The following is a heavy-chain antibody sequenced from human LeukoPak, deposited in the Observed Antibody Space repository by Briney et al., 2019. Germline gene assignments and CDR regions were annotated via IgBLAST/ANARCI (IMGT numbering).Heavy chain of an antibody. J-gene: IGHJ6*02. CDR1: GYTFTSYG. Sequence: ASVKVSCKASGYTFTSYGISWVRQAPGQGLEWMGWISAYNGNTNYAQKLQGRVTMTADTSTSTAYMELRSLRSDDTAVYYCAREGSGWSDYYYGMDVWGQGTTVTVSS. CDR2: ISAYNGNT. CDR3: AREGSGWSDYYYGMDV. D-gene: IGHD6-19*01. V-gene: IGHV1-18*01.